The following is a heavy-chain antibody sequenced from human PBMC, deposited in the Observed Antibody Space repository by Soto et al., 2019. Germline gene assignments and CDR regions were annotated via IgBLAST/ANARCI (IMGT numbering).Heavy chain of an antibody. CDR2: IIPIFGTA. D-gene: IGHD6-13*01. CDR1: GGTFSSYA. CDR3: ARDSFPRPIAAAGNPDLYYYYYYGMDV. V-gene: IGHV1-69*05. Sequence: GASVKVSCKASGGTFSSYAISWVRQAPGQGLEWMGGIIPIFGTANYAQKFQGRVTITTDESTSTAYMELSSLRSEDTAVYYCARDSFPRPIAAAGNPDLYYYYYYGMDVWGQGTTVTVSS. J-gene: IGHJ6*02.